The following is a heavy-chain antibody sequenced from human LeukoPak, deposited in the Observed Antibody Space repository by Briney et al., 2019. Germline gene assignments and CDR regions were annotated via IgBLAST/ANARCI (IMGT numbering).Heavy chain of an antibody. V-gene: IGHV3-53*04. CDR2: IYSGGST. CDR3: ARVGDYSSFDY. CDR1: GFTVSSNY. J-gene: IGHJ4*02. D-gene: IGHD4-17*01. Sequence: PGGSLRLSCAASGFTVSSNYLSWVRQAPGKGLEWVSVIYSGGSTYYADSVKGRFTISRHNSKNTLYLQMNSLRAEDTAVYYCARVGDYSSFDYWGQETLVTVSS.